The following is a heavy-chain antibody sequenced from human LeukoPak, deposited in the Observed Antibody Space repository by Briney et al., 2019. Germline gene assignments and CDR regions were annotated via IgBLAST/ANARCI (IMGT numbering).Heavy chain of an antibody. D-gene: IGHD3-22*01. CDR2: IYHSGST. V-gene: IGHV4-30-2*01. Sequence: SGTLSLTCAVSGGSISSGGYSWSWIRQPPGEGLEWIGYIYHSGSTYYNTSLKSRVTIPVDRSKNQFSLKLSSVTAADTAVYYCARGHWLLESGMDVWGQGTTVTVSS. CDR3: ARGHWLLESGMDV. CDR1: GGSISSGGYS. J-gene: IGHJ6*02.